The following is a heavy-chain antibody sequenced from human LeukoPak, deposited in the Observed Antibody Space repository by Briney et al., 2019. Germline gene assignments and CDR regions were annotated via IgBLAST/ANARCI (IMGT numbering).Heavy chain of an antibody. J-gene: IGHJ4*02. V-gene: IGHV3-7*01. CDR3: ASGSLWSGIHEY. D-gene: IGHD3-3*01. CDR1: GFTFSSYM. Sequence: PGESLRLSCAAAGFTFSSYMMTWVRQAPGKGLEWVANIKPDGGEKFYVDSVRGRFTISRDNAKNSLYLQMNSLRAEDTAVYYCASGSLWSGIHEYWGQGTLVIVSS. CDR2: IKPDGGEK.